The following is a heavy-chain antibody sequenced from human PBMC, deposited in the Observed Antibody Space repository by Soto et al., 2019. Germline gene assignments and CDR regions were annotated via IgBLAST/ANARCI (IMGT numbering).Heavy chain of an antibody. Sequence: QVQLVQSGAEVKKPGASVKVSCKASGYTFTNYGISWVRQAAGQGLEWMGWISAYNGNTNYAQKFQGRVTMTTDTSTSTAYMELRSLRSDDTAVYYCARGHMAGEFRIEIDYWGQGTLVTVSS. CDR1: GYTFTNYG. CDR3: ARGHMAGEFRIEIDY. CDR2: ISAYNGNT. D-gene: IGHD3-10*01. J-gene: IGHJ4*02. V-gene: IGHV1-18*01.